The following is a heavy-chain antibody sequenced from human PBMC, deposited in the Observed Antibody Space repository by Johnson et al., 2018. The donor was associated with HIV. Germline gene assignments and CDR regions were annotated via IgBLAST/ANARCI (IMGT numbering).Heavy chain of an antibody. J-gene: IGHJ3*01. Sequence: VQLVESGGGLVQPGGSLRLSCAASGFTFDDYAMHWVRQAPGKGLEWVSGISGSDGSTYYADSVKGKFTISRDNAKTSLSLEMNNLRPEDTAIYYCARQRGAFNFWGQGTMVTVSS. CDR3: ARQRGAFNF. CDR2: ISGSDGST. CDR1: GFTFDDYA. V-gene: IGHV3-23*04.